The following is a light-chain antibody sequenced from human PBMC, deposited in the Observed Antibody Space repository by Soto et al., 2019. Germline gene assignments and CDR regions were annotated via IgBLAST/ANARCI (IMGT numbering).Light chain of an antibody. V-gene: IGKV3D-20*02. CDR2: DAS. CDR3: QQRSNWPPIT. Sequence: EIVLTQSPGTRSLSPGESATLSCRASQSVSSSYLAWYQQKPGQAPRLLIYDASNRATGIPARFSGSGSGTDFTLTISSLEPEDFAVYYCQQRSNWPPITFGQGTRLEIK. J-gene: IGKJ5*01. CDR1: QSVSSSY.